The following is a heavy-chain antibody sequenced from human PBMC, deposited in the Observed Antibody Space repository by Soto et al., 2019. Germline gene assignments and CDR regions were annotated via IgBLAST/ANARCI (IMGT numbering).Heavy chain of an antibody. J-gene: IGHJ6*02. V-gene: IGHV3-15*01. Sequence: GGSLRLSCAASGFTFSNAWMSWVRQAPGKGLEWVGRIKSKTDGGTTDYAAPVKGRFTISRDDSKNTLYLQMNSLKTEDTAVYYCTTGRLAPQWNYYGMDVWGQGTTVTVSS. D-gene: IGHD6-19*01. CDR3: TTGRLAPQWNYYGMDV. CDR1: GFTFSNAW. CDR2: IKSKTDGGTT.